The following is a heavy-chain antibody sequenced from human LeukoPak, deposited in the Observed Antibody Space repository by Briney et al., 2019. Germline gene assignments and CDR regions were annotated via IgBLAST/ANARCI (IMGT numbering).Heavy chain of an antibody. CDR2: INSDGSST. CDR1: GFTFSRYW. D-gene: IGHD5-18*01. V-gene: IGHV3-74*01. CDR3: ARVDTVMGYYFDL. Sequence: GGSLRLSCAASGFTFSRYWMHWVRQAPGKGLVWVSRINSDGSSTNYADSVKGRFIISRDNAKNTLYLQMNSLRGEDTAVYYCARVDTVMGYYFDLWGQGTLVTVSS. J-gene: IGHJ4*02.